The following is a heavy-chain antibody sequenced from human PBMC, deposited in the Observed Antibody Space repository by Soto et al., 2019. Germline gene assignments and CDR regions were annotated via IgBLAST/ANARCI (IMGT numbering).Heavy chain of an antibody. Sequence: SVKVSCKASGFTFTSSAMQWVRQARGQRLEWIGWIVVGSGNTNYAQKFQERVTITRDMSTSTAYMELSSLRSEDTAVYYCAAAYYSSWSIRKFDTWGQDNLLTISS. V-gene: IGHV1-58*02. CDR1: GFTFTSSA. J-gene: IGHJ5*02. D-gene: IGHD4-4*01. CDR2: IVVGSGNT. CDR3: AAAYYSSWSIRKFDT.